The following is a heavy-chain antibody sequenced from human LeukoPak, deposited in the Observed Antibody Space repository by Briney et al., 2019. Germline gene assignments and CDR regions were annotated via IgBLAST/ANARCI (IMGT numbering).Heavy chain of an antibody. CDR3: ARAYSGSYGTFDY. Sequence: SEPLSLTCTVCGGSISSSSYYWRWIRQPPGKGLGWIGRIYYSGPTYHNPSLNSRVTISVDTSKNQFSLKLSSVTAADTAVYYCARAYSGSYGTFDYWGQGTLVTVSS. V-gene: IGHV4-39*01. CDR2: IYYSGPT. D-gene: IGHD1-26*01. CDR1: GGSISSSSYY. J-gene: IGHJ4*02.